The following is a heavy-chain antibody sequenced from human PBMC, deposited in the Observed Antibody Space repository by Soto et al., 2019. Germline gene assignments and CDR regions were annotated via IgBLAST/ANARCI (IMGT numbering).Heavy chain of an antibody. CDR1: GLIFSDYH. CDR2: IRRKANSYTT. CDR3: AMLGGWSGGSSGMDV. D-gene: IGHD6-19*01. Sequence: EVQLVESGGGLVQPGGSLRLSCAASGLIFSDYHMDWVRQAPGKGLEWVGRIRRKANSYTTEYAASVKGRFTISRDDSKNSLYLQMYGLKSEDTTVYDCAMLGGWSGGSSGMDVWGQGTTVNVSS. V-gene: IGHV3-72*01. J-gene: IGHJ6*01.